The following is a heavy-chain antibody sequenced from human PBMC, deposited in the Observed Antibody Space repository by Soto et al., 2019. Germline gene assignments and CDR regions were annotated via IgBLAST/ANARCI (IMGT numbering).Heavy chain of an antibody. V-gene: IGHV4-39*01. CDR1: GGSISSRTFW. CDR2: MYYSGSS. J-gene: IGHJ4*02. CDR3: ARHPRDDYNYGGSGIFYY. Sequence: QLQLQESGPGLVKPSETLSLTCSVSGGSISSRTFWWAWIRQPPGKGLEWIGDMYYSGSSYSSPSLKSRLTLSVDTSKNQLSLKLNSVTPADTAVYYCARHPRDDYNYGGSGIFYYWGQGTLVTVSS. D-gene: IGHD4-4*01.